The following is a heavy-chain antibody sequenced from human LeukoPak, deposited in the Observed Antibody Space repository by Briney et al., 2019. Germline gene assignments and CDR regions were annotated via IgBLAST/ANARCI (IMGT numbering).Heavy chain of an antibody. J-gene: IGHJ2*01. CDR1: GFTFSSYS. D-gene: IGHD6-13*01. Sequence: PGGSLRLSCAASGFTFSSYSMNWVRQAPGKGLEWVSSISSAGTYIYYADSLKGRFTISRDNAKNSLYLQLNSLRAEDTAVYYCARAEATAGTDWYFDLGGRGTLVTASS. V-gene: IGHV3-21*01. CDR3: ARAEATAGTDWYFDL. CDR2: ISSAGTYI.